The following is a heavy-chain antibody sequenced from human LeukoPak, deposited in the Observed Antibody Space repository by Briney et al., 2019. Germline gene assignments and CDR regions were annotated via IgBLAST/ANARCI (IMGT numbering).Heavy chain of an antibody. CDR2: IYYSGST. J-gene: IGHJ6*02. CDR3: ARDHTETSSLNFRNYYYYGMDI. Sequence: TSETLSLTCTVSGGSIRGGDYSWNWIRQHPGKGLEWIGYIYYSGSTYYNPSLTSRVTMSVDTSKNQFSLKLSSVTAADTAIYYCARDHTETSSLNFRNYYYYGMDIWGQGTTVIVSS. V-gene: IGHV4-31*03. CDR1: GGSIRGGDYS. D-gene: IGHD4-4*01.